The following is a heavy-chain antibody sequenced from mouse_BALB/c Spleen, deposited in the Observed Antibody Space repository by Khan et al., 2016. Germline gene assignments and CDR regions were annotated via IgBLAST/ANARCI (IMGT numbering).Heavy chain of an antibody. V-gene: IGHV9-1*02. D-gene: IGHD1-2*01. J-gene: IGHJ1*01. Sequence: QIQLVQSGPELMKPGETVKISCKASGYTFTNYGMNWVKQAPGKGLKWMGWINTYTGEPTYADDFKGRFAFSFETSASTAYLQINNLKTDDMATYFCARRIGYSPYFDVWGPGTTVTVSS. CDR3: ARRIGYSPYFDV. CDR2: INTYTGEP. CDR1: GYTFTNYG.